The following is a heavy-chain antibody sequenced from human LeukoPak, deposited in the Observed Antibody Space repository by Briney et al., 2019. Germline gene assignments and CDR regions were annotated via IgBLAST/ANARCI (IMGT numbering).Heavy chain of an antibody. CDR3: AKEGGTRHGSEFDY. CDR1: GFTFSTYS. J-gene: IGHJ4*02. V-gene: IGHV3-23*01. CDR2: ISGSGGST. D-gene: IGHD3-10*01. Sequence: PGGSLRLSCAASGFTFSTYSMNWVRQAPGKGLEWVSAISGSGGSTYYADSVKGRFTISRDNSKNTLYLQMNSLRAEDTAVYYCAKEGGTRHGSEFDYWGQGTLVTVSS.